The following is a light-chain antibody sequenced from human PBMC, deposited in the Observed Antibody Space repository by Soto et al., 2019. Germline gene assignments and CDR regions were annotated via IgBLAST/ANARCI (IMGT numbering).Light chain of an antibody. CDR1: QYVGTR. J-gene: IGKJ1*01. CDR2: YTS. Sequence: EIVLTQSPATLSSSPWETATLSCRASQYVGTRLAWYQHKPGQAPRLLIYYTSNRAAGIPARFSGSGSGTDFTLTINSLAPEDFAIYYCHQRQSWPRTFGQGTKV. CDR3: HQRQSWPRT. V-gene: IGKV3-11*01.